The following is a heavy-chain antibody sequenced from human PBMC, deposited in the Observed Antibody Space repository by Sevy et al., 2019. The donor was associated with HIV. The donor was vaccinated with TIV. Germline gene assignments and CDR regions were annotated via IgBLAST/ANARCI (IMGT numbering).Heavy chain of an antibody. CDR1: GGSISTYY. Sequence: LETLSLTCTVSGGSISTYYWSWIRQPPGKELEWIGYINYSGSTNYNPSLKSRVTISIDTSKNQFSLKLSSVTAADTALYYCARGYALGLLYGMDFWGQGTTVTVSS. CDR3: ARGYALGLLYGMDF. V-gene: IGHV4-59*01. D-gene: IGHD1-1*01. CDR2: INYSGST. J-gene: IGHJ6*02.